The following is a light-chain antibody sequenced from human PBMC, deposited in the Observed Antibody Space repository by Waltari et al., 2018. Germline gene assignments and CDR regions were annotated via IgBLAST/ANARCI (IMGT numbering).Light chain of an antibody. J-gene: IGKJ4*01. CDR3: QQRGNWPPFT. V-gene: IGKV3-11*01. CDR2: EAA. Sequence: DIVLTQSPATLSLSPGESATLSCRASQSVHSYLAWYQPKPGQTPRLLIYEAASRASGIPPRFSGSGSGTDFNLTISSLEPEDFAVYFCQQRGNWPPFTFGGGTKVEI. CDR1: QSVHSY.